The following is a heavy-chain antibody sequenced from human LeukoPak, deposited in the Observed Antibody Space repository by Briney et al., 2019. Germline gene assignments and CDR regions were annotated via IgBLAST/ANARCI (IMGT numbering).Heavy chain of an antibody. V-gene: IGHV4-34*01. CDR3: ATDRRGYSYAGWFDP. Sequence: SETLSLTCAVYGGSFGGYYWSWIRQPPGKGLEWIGEIDHSGSTNYNPSLKSRVTISVDTSKNQFSLKLSSVTAADTAVYYCATDRRGYSYAGWFDPWGQGTLVTVSS. D-gene: IGHD5-18*01. CDR1: GGSFGGYY. CDR2: IDHSGST. J-gene: IGHJ5*02.